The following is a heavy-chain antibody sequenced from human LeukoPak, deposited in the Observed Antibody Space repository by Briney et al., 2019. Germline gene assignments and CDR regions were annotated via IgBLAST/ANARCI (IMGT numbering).Heavy chain of an antibody. CDR3: ARVLEVAAAGTGFDP. V-gene: IGHV3-21*01. Sequence: GGSLRLSCAASGFTFSSYSMNWVRQAPGKGLEWVSSISSSSSYIYYADSVKGRFTISRDNAKNSLYLQMNSLKAEDTAVYYCARVLEVAAAGTGFDPWGQGTLVTVSS. CDR2: ISSSSSYI. J-gene: IGHJ5*02. CDR1: GFTFSSYS. D-gene: IGHD6-13*01.